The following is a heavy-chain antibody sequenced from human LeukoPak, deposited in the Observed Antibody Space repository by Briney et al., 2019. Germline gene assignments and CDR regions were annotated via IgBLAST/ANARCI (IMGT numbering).Heavy chain of an antibody. D-gene: IGHD3-10*01. Sequence: GGSLRLSCAASGFTFSSYAMSWVRQAPGKGLEWVSAISGSGGSTYYADSVKGRFTISRDNSKNTLYLQMNSLRAEDTAVYYCAKRASGSGTSLYYFDYWGQGTLVTVSS. CDR1: GFTFSSYA. J-gene: IGHJ4*02. CDR3: AKRASGSGTSLYYFDY. V-gene: IGHV3-23*01. CDR2: ISGSGGST.